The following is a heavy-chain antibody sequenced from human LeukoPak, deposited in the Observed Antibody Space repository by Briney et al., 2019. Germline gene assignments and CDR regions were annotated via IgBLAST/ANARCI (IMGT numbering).Heavy chain of an antibody. D-gene: IGHD6-6*01. CDR3: ARDFSSSSGFDY. J-gene: IGHJ4*02. CDR2: IIPIFGTA. Sequence: SVKVSCKASGGTFSSYAISWVRQAPGQGLEWMGGIIPIFGTANYAQKFQGRVTITTDESTSTAYMALSSLRSEDTAVYYCARDFSSSSGFDYWGQGTLVTVSS. CDR1: GGTFSSYA. V-gene: IGHV1-69*05.